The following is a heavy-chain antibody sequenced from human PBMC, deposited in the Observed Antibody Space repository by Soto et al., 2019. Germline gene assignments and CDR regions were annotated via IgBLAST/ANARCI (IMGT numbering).Heavy chain of an antibody. CDR2: ISWNRGTI. V-gene: IGHV3-9*01. CDR1: GFTFDDYA. D-gene: IGHD6-13*01. J-gene: IGHJ4*02. Sequence: EVQLVESGGGLVQPGRSLRLSCVASGFTFDDYAMHWVRRAPGKGLEWVAGISWNRGTIGYADSVKGRFTISRDNARNSLYREMNRLRTEDTALYYCAKDAAADLRCFDYWGPGTLVTVSS. CDR3: AKDAAADLRCFDY.